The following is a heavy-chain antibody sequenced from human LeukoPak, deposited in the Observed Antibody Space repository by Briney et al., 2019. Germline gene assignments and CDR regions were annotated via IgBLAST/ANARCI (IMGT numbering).Heavy chain of an antibody. CDR3: ARDPRFWSGYSYYFDY. V-gene: IGHV4-30-4*08. CDR1: GGSISSGDYY. Sequence: PSQTLSLTCTVSGGSISSGDYYWSWIRQPPGKGLEWIGYIYYSGSTYYNPSLKSRVTISVDTSKNQFSLKLSSVTAADTAVYYCARDPRFWSGYSYYFDYWGQGTLVTVSS. J-gene: IGHJ4*02. D-gene: IGHD3-3*01. CDR2: IYYSGST.